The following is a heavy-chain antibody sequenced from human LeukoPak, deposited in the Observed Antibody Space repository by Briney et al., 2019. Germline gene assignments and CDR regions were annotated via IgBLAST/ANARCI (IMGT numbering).Heavy chain of an antibody. CDR1: GASITTTKFW. CDR3: VRYGVVEFRNDFQY. CDR2: IHDRGTD. V-gene: IGHV4-61*01. J-gene: IGHJ1*01. Sequence: SETLSLTCSVSGASITTTKFWWTWHRQNAGMGLESIVYIHDRGTDKYNPALKGRATLSVDTSKNQFSLKLNSVTAADTAVYYCVRYGVVEFRNDFQYWGRGILVSVSS. D-gene: IGHD2-8*01.